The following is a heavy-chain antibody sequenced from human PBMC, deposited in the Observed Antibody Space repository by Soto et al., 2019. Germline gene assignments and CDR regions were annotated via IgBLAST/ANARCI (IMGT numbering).Heavy chain of an antibody. CDR3: AHTRGGGNSALIDY. CDR2: SYWDDDK. J-gene: IGHJ4*02. Sequence: QITLKEPGPTLVKPTQNLQLTCTFSALSLTTSGLVAAWFRPHPGKNLEWLALSYWDDDKRYSPSLKSRLTVTKDTLNNQGFLTMTNMDPMDTATYFVAHTRGGGNSALIDYRGQGTLVTVST. CDR1: ALSLTTSGLV. V-gene: IGHV2-5*02. D-gene: IGHD1-1*01.